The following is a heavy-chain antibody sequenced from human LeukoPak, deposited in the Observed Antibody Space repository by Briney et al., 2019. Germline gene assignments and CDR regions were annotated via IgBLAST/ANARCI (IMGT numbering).Heavy chain of an antibody. CDR3: ARDASSGSDDAFDI. Sequence: GGSLRLSCIASGLTSSIFEMNWVRQAPGKGLEWVSYTSSSAGTVYYADSVKGRFTISRDNAKNSLYLHMNSLRAEDTAIYYCARDASSGSDDAFDIWGQGTMVTVSS. D-gene: IGHD3-22*01. CDR2: TSSSAGTV. V-gene: IGHV3-48*03. CDR1: GLTSSIFE. J-gene: IGHJ3*02.